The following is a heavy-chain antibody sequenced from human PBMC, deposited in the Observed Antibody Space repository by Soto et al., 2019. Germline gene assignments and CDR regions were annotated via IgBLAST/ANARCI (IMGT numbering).Heavy chain of an antibody. CDR2: INAGTGDT. CDR1: GFTFTEYA. V-gene: IGHV1-3*01. Sequence: QVQLVQSGAEVRKSGASVNVSCKASGFTFTEYAMHWVRQAPGQRLEWVGWINAGTGDTRYSQTLQGRVTITRDTSASTVYMDLSSLRSEDTAVYYCARDYADISVAGIPLLAHWGQGSLVTVSS. J-gene: IGHJ4*01. D-gene: IGHD6-19*01. CDR3: ARDYADISVAGIPLLAH.